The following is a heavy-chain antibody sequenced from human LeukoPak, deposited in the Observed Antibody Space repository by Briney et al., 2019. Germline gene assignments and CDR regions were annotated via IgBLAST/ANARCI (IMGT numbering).Heavy chain of an antibody. CDR3: ASSIAATDTDFDY. CDR1: GFTFSNYA. D-gene: IGHD6-13*01. J-gene: IGHJ4*02. Sequence: GGSLRLSCVGSGFTFSNYAMSWVRQAPGKGLEWVSAISGGGGRTYYADSVKGRFTISRDNSKNTLYLQMNSLRAEDTAVYYCASSIAATDTDFDYWGQGTLVTVSS. V-gene: IGHV3-23*01. CDR2: ISGGGGRT.